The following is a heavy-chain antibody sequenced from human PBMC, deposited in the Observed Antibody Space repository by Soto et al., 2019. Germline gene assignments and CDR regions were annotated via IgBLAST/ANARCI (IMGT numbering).Heavy chain of an antibody. V-gene: IGHV3-53*01. CDR1: GFTVSSNY. CDR2: IYSGGST. CDR3: ERDPGYWYFDL. Sequence: GGSLRLSCAASGFTVSSNYMSWVRQAPGKGLEWVSVIYSGGSTYYADSVKGRFTISRDNSKNTLYLQMNSLRAEDTAVYYCERDPGYWYFDLWGRGNLVTVSS. J-gene: IGHJ2*01.